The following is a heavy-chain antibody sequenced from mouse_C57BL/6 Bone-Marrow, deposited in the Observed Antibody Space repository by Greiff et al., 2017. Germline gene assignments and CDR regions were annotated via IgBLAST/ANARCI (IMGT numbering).Heavy chain of an antibody. J-gene: IGHJ2*01. CDR1: GYTFTDYY. Sequence: VQLQQSGPELVKPGASVKMSCKASGYTFTDYYMNWVKQSPGKSLEWIGDINPNNGGTSYNQKFKGKATLTVDKSSSTAYMELRSLTSEDSAVYYCARRGWEFDYWGQGTTLTVSS. D-gene: IGHD2-3*01. CDR3: ARRGWEFDY. V-gene: IGHV1-26*01. CDR2: INPNNGGT.